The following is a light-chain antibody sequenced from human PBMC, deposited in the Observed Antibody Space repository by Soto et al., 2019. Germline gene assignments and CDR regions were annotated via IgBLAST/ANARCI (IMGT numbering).Light chain of an antibody. J-gene: IGLJ1*01. CDR2: GNS. CDR1: SSNIGAGYD. Sequence: QSVLTQPPSVSGAPGQRVTISCTGSSSNIGAGYDVHWYQQLPGTAPKLLIYGNSNRPSGVSNRFSGSKSANTASLTISGLQADDEADYYCSSYTSSGTYVFGIGTKVTVL. CDR3: SSYTSSGTYV. V-gene: IGLV1-40*01.